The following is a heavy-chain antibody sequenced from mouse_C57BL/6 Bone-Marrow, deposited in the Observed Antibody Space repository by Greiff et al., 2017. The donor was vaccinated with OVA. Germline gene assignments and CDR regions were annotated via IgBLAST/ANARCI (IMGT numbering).Heavy chain of an antibody. CDR2: IYPRSGNT. J-gene: IGHJ3*01. V-gene: IGHV1-81*01. CDR3: ARRRYGD. Sequence: QVQLKQSGAELARPGASVKLSCKASGYTFTSYGISWVKQRTGQGLEWIGEIYPRSGNTYYNEKFKGKATLTADKSSSTAYMELRSLTSEDSAVYFCARRRYGDWGQGTLVTVSA. CDR1: GYTFTSYG. D-gene: IGHD2-14*01.